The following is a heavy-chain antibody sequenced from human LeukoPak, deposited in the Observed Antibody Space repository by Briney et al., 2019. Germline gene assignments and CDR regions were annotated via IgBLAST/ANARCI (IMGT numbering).Heavy chain of an antibody. CDR2: NSGSGGST. D-gene: IGHD2-15*01. V-gene: IGHV3-23*01. CDR1: GFTFSSYA. Sequence: PGGSLRLSCAASGFTFSSYAMSWVRQAPGKGLEWVSANSGSGGSTYYADSVKGRFTISRDNSKNTLYLQMNSLRAEDTAVYYCAKDGAFGSGQGKVDPWGQGTLVTVSS. J-gene: IGHJ5*02. CDR3: AKDGAFGSGQGKVDP.